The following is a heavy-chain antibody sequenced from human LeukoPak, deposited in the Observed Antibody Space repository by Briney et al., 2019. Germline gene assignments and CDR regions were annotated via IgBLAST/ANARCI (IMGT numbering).Heavy chain of an antibody. CDR1: GYTSTGYY. V-gene: IGHV1-2*02. J-gene: IGHJ4*02. CDR2: INPNSGGT. D-gene: IGHD3-16*01. CDR3: ARDAVRGGMITFGGVHRYFDY. Sequence: ASVKVSCKASGYTSTGYYMHWVRQAPGQGLEWMGWINPNSGGTNYAQKFQGRVTMTRDTSITTAYMELSSLKSDDTAVYYCARDAVRGGMITFGGVHRYFDYWGQGTLVTVSS.